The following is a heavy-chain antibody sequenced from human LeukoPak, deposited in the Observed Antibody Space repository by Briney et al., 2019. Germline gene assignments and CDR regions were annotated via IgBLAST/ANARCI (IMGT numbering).Heavy chain of an antibody. J-gene: IGHJ4*02. V-gene: IGHV3-23*01. CDR2: ISRSGGRT. CDR3: AKGYCSGGSCYSGLFDY. D-gene: IGHD2-15*01. Sequence: GGSLRLSCAASGFIFSSYAMSWVRQAPGKGLEWVSAISRSGGRTYYADSVKGGFTISRDNSKSTLYLQRNSLRAEDTPVYYCAKGYCSGGSCYSGLFDYWGQGTVVTVSS. CDR1: GFIFSSYA.